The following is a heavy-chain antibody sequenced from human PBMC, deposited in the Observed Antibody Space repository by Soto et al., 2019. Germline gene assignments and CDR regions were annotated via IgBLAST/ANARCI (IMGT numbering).Heavy chain of an antibody. D-gene: IGHD4-4*01. CDR1: GFTFASYG. V-gene: IGHV3-30*18. CDR2: VSFDSKNK. Sequence: LVESGGRVVRPGRSLTLSCAASGFTFASYGMHWVRQAPGKGLGWVATVSFDSKNKYYIDSVEGRFTISRDNLENTLSLQMNSLRHEDTAVYYCAKESVEATYSFYGLDVWGPGTTVTVSS. J-gene: IGHJ6*02. CDR3: AKESVEATYSFYGLDV.